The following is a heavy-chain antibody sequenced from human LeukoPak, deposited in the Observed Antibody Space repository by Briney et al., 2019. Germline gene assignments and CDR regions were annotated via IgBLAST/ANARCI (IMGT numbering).Heavy chain of an antibody. CDR2: IIPIFGTA. CDR1: GGTFSSYA. D-gene: IGHD3-3*01. J-gene: IGHJ6*03. CDR3: ARGASGVVIHRRYYYYYMDV. V-gene: IGHV1-69*13. Sequence: GASVKVSCKASGGTFSSYAISWVRQAPGQGLEWMGGIIPIFGTANYAQKFQGRVTITADESTSTAYMELSSLRSEDTAVYYCARGASGVVIHRRYYYYYMDVWGKGTTVTISS.